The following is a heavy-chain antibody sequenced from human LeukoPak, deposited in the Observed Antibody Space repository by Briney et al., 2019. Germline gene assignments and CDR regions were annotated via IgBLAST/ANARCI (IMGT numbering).Heavy chain of an antibody. Sequence: SETLSLTCTVSGGSISSYYWSWIRQPPGKGLEWIGHIYYSGSTNYNPSLKSRVTISVDTSKNQFSLKLSSVTAADTAVYYCARGGRGLRYFDWLLHDYWGQGTLVTVSS. D-gene: IGHD3-9*01. CDR2: IYYSGST. J-gene: IGHJ4*02. CDR1: GGSISSYY. V-gene: IGHV4-59*08. CDR3: ARGGRGLRYFDWLLHDY.